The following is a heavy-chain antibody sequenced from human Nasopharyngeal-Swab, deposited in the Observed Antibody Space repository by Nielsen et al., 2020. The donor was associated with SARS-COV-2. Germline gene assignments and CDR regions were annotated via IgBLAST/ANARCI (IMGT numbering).Heavy chain of an antibody. CDR2: VSYDRADK. Sequence: GESLKISCAASGLTFSAHGMHWVRQAPGKGLEWVAFVSYDRADKYYADSVKGRFTISRDNSRNTVYLQINSLRAEDTAVYFCARGNGSPTYFEYWGQGTLVTVSS. D-gene: IGHD1-26*01. CDR3: ARGNGSPTYFEY. J-gene: IGHJ4*02. V-gene: IGHV3-30*03. CDR1: GLTFSAHG.